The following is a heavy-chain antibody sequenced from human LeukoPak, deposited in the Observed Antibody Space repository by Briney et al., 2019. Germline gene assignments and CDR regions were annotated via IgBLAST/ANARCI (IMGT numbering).Heavy chain of an antibody. CDR2: IRYDGSNK. D-gene: IGHD6-19*01. Sequence: GGSLRLSCAASGFTFSSYGMHWVRQAPGKGLEWVAFIRYDGSNKYYADSVKGRFTISRDNSKNTLYLQMNSLRAEDTAVYYCARDLLAVAATGIGFDYWGHGTLVTVSS. V-gene: IGHV3-30*02. CDR1: GFTFSSYG. J-gene: IGHJ4*01. CDR3: ARDLLAVAATGIGFDY.